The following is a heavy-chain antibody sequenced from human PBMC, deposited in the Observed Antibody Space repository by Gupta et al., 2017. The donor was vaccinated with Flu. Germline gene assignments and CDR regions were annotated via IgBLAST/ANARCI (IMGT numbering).Heavy chain of an antibody. J-gene: IGHJ5*02. D-gene: IGHD4-17*01. CDR2: IIPIFGTA. Sequence: GQGLEWMGGIIPIFGTANYAQKFQGRVTITADKSTSTAYMELSSLRSEDTAVYYCARVKNSYGDYAYDWFDPWGQGTLVTVSS. CDR3: ARVKNSYGDYAYDWFDP. V-gene: IGHV1-69*06.